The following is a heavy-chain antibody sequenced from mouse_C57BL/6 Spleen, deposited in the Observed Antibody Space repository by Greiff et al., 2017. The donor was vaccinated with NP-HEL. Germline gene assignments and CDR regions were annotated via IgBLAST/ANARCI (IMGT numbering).Heavy chain of an antibody. CDR3: VSDYYGLAY. D-gene: IGHD1-1*01. Sequence: DVMLVESGGGLVQPKGSLKLSCAASGFSFNTYAMNWVRQAPGKGLEWVARIRSKSNNYATYYADSVKDRFTISRDDSESMLYLQMNNLKTEDTAMYYCVSDYYGLAYWGQGTLVTVSA. J-gene: IGHJ3*01. CDR2: IRSKSNNYAT. V-gene: IGHV10-1*01. CDR1: GFSFNTYA.